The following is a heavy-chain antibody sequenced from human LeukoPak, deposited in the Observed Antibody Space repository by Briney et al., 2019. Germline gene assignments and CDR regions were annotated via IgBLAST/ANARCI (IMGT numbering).Heavy chain of an antibody. CDR3: ARDQLLPDYVAPPMDV. D-gene: IGHD3-16*01. J-gene: IGHJ6*02. Sequence: GASVKVSCKASGGTFSSYAISWVRQAPGQGLEWMGRIIPIFGIANYAQKFQGRVTITADKSTSTAYMELSSLRSEDTAVYYCARDQLLPDYVAPPMDVWGQGTTVTVSS. CDR1: GGTFSSYA. CDR2: IIPIFGIA. V-gene: IGHV1-69*04.